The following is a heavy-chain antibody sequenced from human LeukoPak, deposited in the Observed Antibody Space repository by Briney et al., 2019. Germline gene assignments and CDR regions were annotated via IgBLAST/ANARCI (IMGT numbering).Heavy chain of an antibody. V-gene: IGHV3-33*08. CDR2: IWYDGSNK. Sequence: GRSLRLSCAASGFTFSSYAMHWVRQAPGKGLEWVAVIWYDGSNKYYADSVKGRFTISRDNSKNTLYLQMNSLRAEDTAVYYCARDVGGCFDYWGQGTLVTVSS. J-gene: IGHJ4*02. D-gene: IGHD3-16*01. CDR3: ARDVGGCFDY. CDR1: GFTFSSYA.